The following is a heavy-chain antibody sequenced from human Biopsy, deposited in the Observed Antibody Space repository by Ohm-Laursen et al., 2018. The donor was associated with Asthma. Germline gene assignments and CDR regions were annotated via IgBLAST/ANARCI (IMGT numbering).Heavy chain of an antibody. CDR1: GGTFNTYV. D-gene: IGHD2-2*01. V-gene: IGHV1-69*13. Sequence: VASVTVSCKPLGGTFNTYVIGCARQAPGQGLGWKGGITSVFGTTTYPQKFQDRVTITADDSTSTVYMELSSLRSEDTAVYYCARKAGSCISRTCYSLDFWGQGTLVTVSS. J-gene: IGHJ4*02. CDR3: ARKAGSCISRTCYSLDF. CDR2: ITSVFGTT.